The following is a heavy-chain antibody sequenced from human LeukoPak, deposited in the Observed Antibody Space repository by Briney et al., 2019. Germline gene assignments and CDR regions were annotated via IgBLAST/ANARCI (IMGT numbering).Heavy chain of an antibody. CDR2: ISYDGSNK. D-gene: IGHD3-16*01. CDR1: GFIFSSYA. J-gene: IGHJ4*02. Sequence: PGRSLRLSCAASGFIFSSYAMHWVRQAPGKGLEWVAVISYDGSNKYYADSVKGRFTISRGNSKNTLYLQMNSLRAEDTAVYYCARGRVRGGNYFDYWGQGTLVTVSS. CDR3: ARGRVRGGNYFDY. V-gene: IGHV3-30-3*01.